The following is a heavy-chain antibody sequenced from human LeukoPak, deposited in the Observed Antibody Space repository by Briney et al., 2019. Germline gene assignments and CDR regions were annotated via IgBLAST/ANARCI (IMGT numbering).Heavy chain of an antibody. CDR2: IYHSGST. CDR3: ARSIGSSLPFSFDY. V-gene: IGHV4-38-2*02. J-gene: IGHJ4*02. CDR1: GYSISSGYY. Sequence: SETLSLTCTVSGYSISSGYYWGWIRQPPGKGLEWIGSIYHSGSTYYNPSLKSRVTISVDTSKNQFSLKLSSVTAADTAVYYCARSIGSSLPFSFDYWGQGTLVTVSS. D-gene: IGHD1-26*01.